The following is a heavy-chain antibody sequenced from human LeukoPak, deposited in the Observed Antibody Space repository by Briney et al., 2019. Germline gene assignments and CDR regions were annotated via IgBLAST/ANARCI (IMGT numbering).Heavy chain of an antibody. J-gene: IGHJ6*02. D-gene: IGHD2-15*01. CDR1: GCTFSNYG. Sequence: GWALTLSCAGTGCTFSNYGMHWVRQAPGKGLEWVGGISHDGSNQYYADSVKGRFTISRDNSKTTLYLQMNSLRAEDTAVYYCAKDLGDCSGGSCYYYGLDVWGQGTTVTVSS. CDR3: AKDLGDCSGGSCYYYGLDV. V-gene: IGHV3-30*18. CDR2: ISHDGSNQ.